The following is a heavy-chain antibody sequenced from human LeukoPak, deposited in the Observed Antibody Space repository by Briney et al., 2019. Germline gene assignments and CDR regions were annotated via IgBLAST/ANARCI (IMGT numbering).Heavy chain of an antibody. D-gene: IGHD4-11*01. CDR3: AKDAQRGFDYSTSLES. V-gene: IGHV3-33*03. Sequence: PLRSLRLSSAKPRFSFSRYGMRWVRQAPRKGLEWVAVILRVVTNIYNVDSVKGRVTTSRDNSRKTLYIQMNSPRVEDTALYYFAKDAQRGFDYSTSLESWGQGALVTVSS. CDR2: ILRVVTNI. J-gene: IGHJ5*01. CDR1: RFSFSRYG.